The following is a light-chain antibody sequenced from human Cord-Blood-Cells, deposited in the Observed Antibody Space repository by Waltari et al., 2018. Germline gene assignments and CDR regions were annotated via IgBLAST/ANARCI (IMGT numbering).Light chain of an antibody. CDR2: EAS. V-gene: IGKV3-11*01. CDR1: QRVSSY. Sequence: EIVLPQSPATLSLSPGDSAPLSCRSSQRVSSYLAWYQQKPGQAPRLLIYEASNRATGIPARFSGSGSGTDFTLTISSLEPEDVAVYYCQQRSNWPWTFGQGTKVEIK. J-gene: IGKJ1*01. CDR3: QQRSNWPWT.